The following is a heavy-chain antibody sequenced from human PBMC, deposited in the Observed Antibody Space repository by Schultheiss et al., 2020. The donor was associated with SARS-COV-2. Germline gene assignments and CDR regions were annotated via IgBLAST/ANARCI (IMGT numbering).Heavy chain of an antibody. CDR2: INSDGSST. V-gene: IGHV3-74*01. CDR1: GFTFSSYW. Sequence: GGSLRLSCAASGFTFSSYWMHWVRQAPGKGLVWVSRINSDGSSTSYADSVKGRFTISRDNSKNTLYLQMNSLRAEDTAVYYCARDISSYYGMDVWGQGTTVTVSS. J-gene: IGHJ6*02. CDR3: ARDISSYYGMDV. D-gene: IGHD3-3*02.